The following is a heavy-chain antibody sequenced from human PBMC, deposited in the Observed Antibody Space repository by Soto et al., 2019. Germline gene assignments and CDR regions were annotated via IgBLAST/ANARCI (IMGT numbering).Heavy chain of an antibody. V-gene: IGHV1-8*01. D-gene: IGHD1-26*01. Sequence: QVQLVQSGAEVREPGASVKVSCKASGYSFTSLDINWVRQTTGQGLEWMGWMQPSSGRTGYAQKFQGRVTMTRDTSIHTASIELSSLTSDDTAFYYCARGVSAGVDYWGQGTLGTVSS. J-gene: IGHJ4*02. CDR2: MQPSSGRT. CDR1: GYSFTSLD. CDR3: ARGVSAGVDY.